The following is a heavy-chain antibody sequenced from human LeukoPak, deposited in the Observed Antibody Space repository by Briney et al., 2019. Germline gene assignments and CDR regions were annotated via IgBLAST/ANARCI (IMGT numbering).Heavy chain of an antibody. CDR2: IIPIFGNT. D-gene: IGHD2-2*01. CDR1: GHTFSSYA. J-gene: IGHJ5*02. Sequence: RASVKVSCKASGHTFSSYAISWVRQAPGQGLEWMGGIIPIFGNTNYAQKFQGRVTITADASTSTAYMELSSLRSNDTAVYYCARGQTVVVPAAIAYGWFDPRGQRTLVTAS. CDR3: ARGQTVVVPAAIAYGWFDP. V-gene: IGHV1-69*01.